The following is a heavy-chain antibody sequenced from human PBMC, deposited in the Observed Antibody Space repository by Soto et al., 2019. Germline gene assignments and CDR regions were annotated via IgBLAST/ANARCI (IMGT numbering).Heavy chain of an antibody. Sequence: SETLSLTCTVSGGSISSYYWSWIRQPPGKGLEWIGYIYYSGNTNYNPSLKSRVTISVDTSKNQFSLKLSSVTAADTAVYYCARVEYCGGDCQWVDAFDIWGQGTMVTVSS. CDR1: GGSISSYY. CDR2: IYYSGNT. D-gene: IGHD2-21*01. V-gene: IGHV4-59*01. CDR3: ARVEYCGGDCQWVDAFDI. J-gene: IGHJ3*02.